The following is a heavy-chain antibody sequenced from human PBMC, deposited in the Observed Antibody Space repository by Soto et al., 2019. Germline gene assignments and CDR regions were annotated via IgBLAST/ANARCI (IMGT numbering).Heavy chain of an antibody. CDR3: AKDQSNSNPLYYFDF. CDR2: MSRTGDNT. CDR1: GFTFSIYA. Sequence: PGGSLRLSCAASGFTFSIYAMTWGRQSPGKGLEWVSSMSRTGDNTYYADSVKGRFTISRGNSKNTLYLQMNSLRAEDTAIYYCAKDQSNSNPLYYFDFWGPGTLVTVSS. V-gene: IGHV3-23*01. D-gene: IGHD3-22*01. J-gene: IGHJ4*02.